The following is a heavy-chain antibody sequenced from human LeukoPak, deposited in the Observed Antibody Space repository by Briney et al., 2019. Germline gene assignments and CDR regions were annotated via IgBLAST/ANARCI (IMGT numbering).Heavy chain of an antibody. CDR2: IYYSGTT. J-gene: IGHJ5*02. CDR1: GGSISTTSYF. CDR3: ARVYSSTHNWFDT. V-gene: IGHV4-39*07. D-gene: IGHD2-2*01. Sequence: PSETLSLTCTVSGGSISTTSYFWAWIRQPPGEGLEWIGSIYYSGTTYYNSSLKSRVTISIERSKNHFSLNLNSLAAADTAVYYCARVYSSTHNWFDTWGQGTQVTVSS.